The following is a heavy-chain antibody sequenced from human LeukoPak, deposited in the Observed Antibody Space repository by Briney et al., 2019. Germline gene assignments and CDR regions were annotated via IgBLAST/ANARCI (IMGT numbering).Heavy chain of an antibody. J-gene: IGHJ4*02. CDR3: AKVRLQLYYFDY. V-gene: IGHV3-23*01. CDR1: GFTFSSYA. Sequence: GGSLSLSCAASGFTFSSYAMSWVRQAPGKGLEWVSAISGSGGSTYYADSVKGRFTISRDNSKNTLYLQMNSLRAEDTAVYYCAKVRLQLYYFDYWGQGTLVTVSS. D-gene: IGHD5-24*01. CDR2: ISGSGGST.